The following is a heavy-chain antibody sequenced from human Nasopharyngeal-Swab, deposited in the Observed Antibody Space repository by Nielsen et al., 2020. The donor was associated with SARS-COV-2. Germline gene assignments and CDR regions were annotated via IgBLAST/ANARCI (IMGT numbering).Heavy chain of an antibody. CDR1: GFTFDDYA. J-gene: IGHJ4*02. CDR3: AKVSGYYDSGSDY. Sequence: SLKISCAASGFTFDDYAMHWVRQAPGKGLEWVSGISWNSGSIGYADSVKGRFTISRDNAKNSLYLQMNSLRAEDTALYYCAKVSGYYDSGSDYWGQGTLATVSS. D-gene: IGHD3-22*01. V-gene: IGHV3-9*01. CDR2: ISWNSGSI.